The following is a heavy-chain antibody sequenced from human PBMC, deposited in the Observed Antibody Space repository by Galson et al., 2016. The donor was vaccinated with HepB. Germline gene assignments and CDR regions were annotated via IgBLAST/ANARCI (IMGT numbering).Heavy chain of an antibody. CDR3: ARHLRGPPAHDP. CDR2: IQHKGSN. J-gene: IGHJ5*02. D-gene: IGHD3-16*01. Sequence: EPLSLPCTVSGASIAESDWWSWVRQSPGKGLEWIGHIQHKGSNTHKPSLLSRVNMSRDKSKNKFSLTLNSVTAADTALYYCARHLRGPPAHDPWGQGTLVTVSS. V-gene: IGHV4-4*02. CDR1: GASIAESDW.